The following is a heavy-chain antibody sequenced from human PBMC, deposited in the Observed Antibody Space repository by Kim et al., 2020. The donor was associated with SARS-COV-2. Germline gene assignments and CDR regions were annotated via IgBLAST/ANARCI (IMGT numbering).Heavy chain of an antibody. D-gene: IGHD2-2*02. CDR3: ARSYCSSSSCYRGDFDY. V-gene: IGHV1-46*01. Sequence: ASVKVSCKASGYTFSSYFMHWVRQAPGQGIEWMGIINPSGGSTSYAQKFQGRVTMTRDTSTSTVYMELSSLGSEDTAVYYCARSYCSSSSCYRGDFDYWGQGTLVTVSS. CDR2: INPSGGST. J-gene: IGHJ4*02. CDR1: GYTFSSYF.